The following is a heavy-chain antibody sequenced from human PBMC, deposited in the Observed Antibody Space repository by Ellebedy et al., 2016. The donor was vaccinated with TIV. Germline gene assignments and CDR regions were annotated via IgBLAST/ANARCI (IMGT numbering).Heavy chain of an antibody. J-gene: IGHJ4*02. V-gene: IGHV3-53*01. CDR1: GFTVSSNY. CDR3: AGGISVAGTSLGF. CDR2: IYRSGGT. Sequence: GESLKISCAASGFTVSSNYMSWVRQAPGRGLEWVSTIYRSGGTYYAGSVKGRFTLSRDNSKNTLYLQMHSLRAEYTAVYYCAGGISVAGTSLGFWGQGTLVTVSS. D-gene: IGHD6-19*01.